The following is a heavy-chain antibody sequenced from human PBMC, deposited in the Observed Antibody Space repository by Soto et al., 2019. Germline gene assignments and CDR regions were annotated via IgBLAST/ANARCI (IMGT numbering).Heavy chain of an antibody. CDR3: AKAGIAARRRNNWFDP. J-gene: IGHJ5*02. CDR2: ISGSGGST. Sequence: EVQLLESGGGLVQPGGSLRLSCAASGFTFSSYAMSWVRQAPGKGLEWVSAISGSGGSTYYADSVKGRFTISRDNSKNTLYLQMNSLRAEDTAVYYCAKAGIAARRRNNWFDPWGQGTLVTFSS. D-gene: IGHD6-6*01. V-gene: IGHV3-23*01. CDR1: GFTFSSYA.